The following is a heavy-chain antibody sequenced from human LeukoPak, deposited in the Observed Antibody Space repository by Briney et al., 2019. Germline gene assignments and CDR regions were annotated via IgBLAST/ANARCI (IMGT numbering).Heavy chain of an antibody. CDR2: ITSNSGAI. CDR3: ARSVEGHFDY. CDR1: GFTFSFYS. J-gene: IGHJ4*02. Sequence: PGGSLRLSCAASGFTFSFYSMNWVRQAPGKGLEWISYITSNSGAIYYADSVKGRFIISRDNAKNSLPLQMNSLRDEDTAIYYCARSVEGHFDYWGQGTLVTVSS. D-gene: IGHD2-21*01. V-gene: IGHV3-48*02.